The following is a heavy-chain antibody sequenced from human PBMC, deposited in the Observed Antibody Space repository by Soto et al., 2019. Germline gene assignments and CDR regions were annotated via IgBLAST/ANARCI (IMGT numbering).Heavy chain of an antibody. CDR2: LSPGGNYI. CDR1: GFALGDYT. CDR3: ARGTSQTHDFWSGFFDN. Sequence: DGLLVESGGGLVKPGGAMKLSCVVSGFALGDYTLKWVGQSPGKGLEWVSSLSPGGNYIYFRDSVKGRFTLSRDTAKNSVYLNMNSLTPEDTAVYYCARGTSQTHDFWSGFFDNWGHGTLVTVSS. V-gene: IGHV3-21*01. D-gene: IGHD3-3*01. J-gene: IGHJ4*01.